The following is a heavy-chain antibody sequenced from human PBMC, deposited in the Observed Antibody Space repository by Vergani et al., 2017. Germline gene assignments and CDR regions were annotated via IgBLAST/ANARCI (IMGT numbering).Heavy chain of an antibody. CDR3: GKDRGGSVGFDD. D-gene: IGHD6-25*01. J-gene: IGHJ4*02. Sequence: VQLVETGGGLIQPGGSLRLSCAASGFTVSSNYMSWVRQAPGKGLEWLAYLRYDETTEQYADSVKGRCTISRDNSKNMLYLQMDSLRPEDTAMFYCGKDRGGSVGFDDWGQGTQVTVSS. CDR1: GFTVSSNY. V-gene: IGHV3-30*02. CDR2: LRYDETTE.